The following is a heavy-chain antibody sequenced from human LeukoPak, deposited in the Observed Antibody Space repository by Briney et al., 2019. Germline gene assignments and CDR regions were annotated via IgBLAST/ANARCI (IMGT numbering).Heavy chain of an antibody. J-gene: IGHJ6*03. CDR1: GGTFSSYA. CDR2: IIPICGTA. CDR3: ARVGSRLGELSLGDYYYYYMDV. V-gene: IGHV1-69*13. D-gene: IGHD3-16*02. Sequence: ASVKVSCKASGGTFSSYAISWVRQAPGQGLEWMGGIIPICGTANYAQKFQGRVTITADESTSTAYMELSSLRSEDTAVYYCARVGSRLGELSLGDYYYYYMDVWGKGTTVTISS.